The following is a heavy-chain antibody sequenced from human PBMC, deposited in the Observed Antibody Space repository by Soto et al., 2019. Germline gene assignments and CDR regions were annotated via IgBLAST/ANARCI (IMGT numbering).Heavy chain of an antibody. CDR3: ARSGDYGYPTLFDP. CDR2: IYYSGST. J-gene: IGHJ5*02. Sequence: SETLSLTCAVYGGSFSGYYWSWIRQPPGKGLEWIGYIYYSGSTYYNPSLKSRVTISVDTSKNQFSLKLSSVTAADTAVYYCARSGDYGYPTLFDPWGQGTLVTVSS. CDR1: GGSFSGYY. V-gene: IGHV4-30-4*08. D-gene: IGHD5-18*01.